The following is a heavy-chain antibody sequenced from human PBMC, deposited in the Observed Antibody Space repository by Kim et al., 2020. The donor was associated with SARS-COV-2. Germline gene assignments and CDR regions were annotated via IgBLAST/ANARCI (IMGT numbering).Heavy chain of an antibody. CDR2: INHSGST. D-gene: IGHD1-26*01. CDR3: ARTYSGSYSGEGYFDY. CDR1: GGSFSGYY. Sequence: SETLSLTCAVYGGSFSGYYWSWIRQPPGKGLEWIGEINHSGSTNYNPSLKSRVTISVDTSKNQFSLKLSSVTAAYTAVYYCARTYSGSYSGEGYFDYWG. V-gene: IGHV4-34*01. J-gene: IGHJ4*03.